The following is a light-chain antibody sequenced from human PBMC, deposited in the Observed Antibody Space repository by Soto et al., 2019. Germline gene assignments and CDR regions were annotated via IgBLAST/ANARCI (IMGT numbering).Light chain of an antibody. CDR3: QQYYSYPALT. Sequence: AIRLTQSPSSFSASAGDRVTITCRASQGIDTYLAWYQQKPGKAPKLLIYTASTLQSGVPSRFSGSGSGTDFTLTISSLQSEDFATYYCQQYYSYPALTFGGGTKVEIK. CDR2: TAS. V-gene: IGKV1-8*01. J-gene: IGKJ4*01. CDR1: QGIDTY.